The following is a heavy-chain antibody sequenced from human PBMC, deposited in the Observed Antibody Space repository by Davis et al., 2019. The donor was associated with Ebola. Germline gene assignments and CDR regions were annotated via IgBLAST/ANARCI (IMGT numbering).Heavy chain of an antibody. V-gene: IGHV3-23*01. D-gene: IGHD3-16*01. CDR3: AKDPVNIKSTYDYVWGSL. J-gene: IGHJ4*02. Sequence: PGGSLRLSCATAGFTVSLYALTWVRQAPGKGLEWVASISSSGDNIQYADSVKGRFTISRDFSKSTLFLQMNSLRAEDTAVYYCAKDPVNIKSTYDYVWGSLWGQGTLVTVSS. CDR2: ISSSGDNI. CDR1: GFTVSLYA.